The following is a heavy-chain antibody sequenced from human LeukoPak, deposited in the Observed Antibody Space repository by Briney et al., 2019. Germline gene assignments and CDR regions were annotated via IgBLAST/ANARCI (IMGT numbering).Heavy chain of an antibody. D-gene: IGHD2/OR15-2a*01. CDR3: AREGRGYYFGHNWFDP. CDR2: IHHGGAT. J-gene: IGHJ5*02. V-gene: IGHV4-30-2*01. CDR1: NGSISSGDYY. Sequence: SETLSLTCSVSNGSISSGDYYWSWIRQPPGTGLEWIGYIHHGGATYSNPSLQSRATVSADKSKNQFSLKLTSVTAADTAVYYCAREGRGYYFGHNWFDPWGQGILVTVSS.